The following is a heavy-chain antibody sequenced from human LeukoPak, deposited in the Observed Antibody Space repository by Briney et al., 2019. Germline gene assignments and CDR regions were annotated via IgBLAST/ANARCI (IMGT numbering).Heavy chain of an antibody. V-gene: IGHV1-24*01. CDR1: GSTLTELS. CDR2: FDPEDGDT. Sequence: ASVKVSCNVSGSTLTELSMHWVRLAPGQGHEWMVGFDPEDGDTIYAQKFQGRVTMTEDTSTDTTYMELNSLRSEDTAVYYCATMRPAGYFDYWGQGTLVTVSS. CDR3: ATMRPAGYFDY. D-gene: IGHD6-19*01. J-gene: IGHJ4*02.